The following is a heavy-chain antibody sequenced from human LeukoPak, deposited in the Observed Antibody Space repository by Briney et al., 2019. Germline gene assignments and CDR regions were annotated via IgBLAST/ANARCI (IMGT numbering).Heavy chain of an antibody. CDR2: INPSGGST. D-gene: IGHD3-10*01. CDR3: ARDSGMVRGTVDY. J-gene: IGHJ4*02. CDR1: GYTFTSYY. Sequence: ASVNVSCKSSGYTFTSYYMYWVRQAPGQELEWMGIINPSGGSTSYAQKFQGRATMTRDTSTSTVYMELSSLRSEDTAVYYCARDSGMVRGTVDYWGQGTLLTVSS. V-gene: IGHV1-46*01.